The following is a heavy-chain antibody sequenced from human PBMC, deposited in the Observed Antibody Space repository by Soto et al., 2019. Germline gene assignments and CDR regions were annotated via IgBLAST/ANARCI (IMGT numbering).Heavy chain of an antibody. CDR1: GGSISSSSYY. V-gene: IGHV4-39*01. CDR3: ARLGGFLEWLLSPEYFQH. J-gene: IGHJ1*01. D-gene: IGHD3-3*01. CDR2: IYYSGST. Sequence: QLQLQESGPGLVKPSETLSLTCTVSGGSISSSSYYWGWIRQPPGKGLEWIGTIYYSGSTYYSPSLESRVTVSVDSSKNQFSVKLSSVTAADTAVYYCARLGGFLEWLLSPEYFQHWGQGTLVTVSS.